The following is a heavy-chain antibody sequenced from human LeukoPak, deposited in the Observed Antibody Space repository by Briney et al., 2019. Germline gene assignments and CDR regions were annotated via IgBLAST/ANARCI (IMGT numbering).Heavy chain of an antibody. V-gene: IGHV1-46*01. D-gene: IGHD5-18*01. J-gene: IGHJ5*02. Sequence: GASAKVSCKASGYTFTSYHMHWVRQAPGQGLEWMGIINPSGGSTSYAQKFQGRVTMTRDTSTSTVYMELSSLRSEDTAVYYCARSVTAYDNWFDPWGQGTLVTVSS. CDR3: ARSVTAYDNWFDP. CDR2: INPSGGST. CDR1: GYTFTSYH.